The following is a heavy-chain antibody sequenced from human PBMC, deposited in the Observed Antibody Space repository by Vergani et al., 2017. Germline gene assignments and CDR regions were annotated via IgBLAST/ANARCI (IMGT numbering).Heavy chain of an antibody. CDR2: IYHSGGA. D-gene: IGHD3-9*01. J-gene: IGHJ4*02. Sequence: QLHLQESGPGLVKPSETLSLTCTVSGGSITSSSYYWGWIRQPPGKVLVWIGNIYHSGGAYYNPSLKGRVTISVDTSKNQFSLEVTSVTAADAAIYCCARTESFILRYFHWALWGQGTLVTVSS. CDR3: ARTESFILRYFHWAL. CDR1: GGSITSSSYY. V-gene: IGHV4-39*01.